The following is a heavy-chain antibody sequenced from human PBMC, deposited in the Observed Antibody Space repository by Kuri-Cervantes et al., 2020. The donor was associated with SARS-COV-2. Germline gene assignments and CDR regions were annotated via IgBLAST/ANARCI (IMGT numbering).Heavy chain of an antibody. D-gene: IGHD3-3*01. CDR1: GGTFSSYA. V-gene: IGHV1-18*01. CDR2: ISAYNGNT. CDR3: ARGDLGVTIFGVGAFDI. Sequence: ASVKVSCKASGGTFSSYAISWVRQAPGQGLEWMGWISAYNGNTNYAQKLQGRVTMTTDTSTSTAYMELRSLRSEDTAVYYCARGDLGVTIFGVGAFDIWGQGTRVTVSS. J-gene: IGHJ3*02.